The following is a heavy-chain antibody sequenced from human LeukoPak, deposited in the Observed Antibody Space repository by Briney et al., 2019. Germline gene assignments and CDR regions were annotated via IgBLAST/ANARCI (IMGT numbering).Heavy chain of an antibody. CDR3: ARYWGLDWFDL. J-gene: IGHJ5*02. Sequence: GGSLRLSCAASGFTVSSYYMSWVRQAPGKGLEWVSVIYSGGSTYYSDSVMGRFTISTDNSKHTLYLQMNSLRAEDTAVYYCARYWGLDWFDLWGKGTLVSLST. V-gene: IGHV3-53*01. CDR1: GFTVSSYY. CDR2: IYSGGST. D-gene: IGHD2-8*02.